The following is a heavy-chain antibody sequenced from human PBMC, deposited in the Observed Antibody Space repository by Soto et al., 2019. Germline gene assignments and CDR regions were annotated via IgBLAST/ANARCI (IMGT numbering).Heavy chain of an antibody. D-gene: IGHD4-4*01. CDR1: GFTFRSYW. CDR3: ARDVSNSVDY. J-gene: IGHJ4*02. V-gene: IGHV3-74*01. CDR2: IGSDGRST. Sequence: EVQLVESGGGLVQPGGSLRLSCAASGFTFRSYWMHWVRQVPGKGLVWVSRIGSDGRSTNYADSVKGRFTISRDNAKNTLYLQMNSLRAEDMAVYYCARDVSNSVDYWGQGTLVTVSS.